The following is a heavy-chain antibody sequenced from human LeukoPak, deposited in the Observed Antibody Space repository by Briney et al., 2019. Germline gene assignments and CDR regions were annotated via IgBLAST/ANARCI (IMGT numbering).Heavy chain of an antibody. CDR2: ISGSGGST. Sequence: TGGSLRLSCAASGFTFSSYAMSWVRQAPGKGLEWVSAISGSGGSTYYADSVKGRFTISRDNSKNTLYLQMNSLRAEDTAVYYCAKDMGRWLQSTFDYWGQGTLVTVSS. CDR3: AKDMGRWLQSTFDY. D-gene: IGHD5-24*01. J-gene: IGHJ4*02. V-gene: IGHV3-23*01. CDR1: GFTFSSYA.